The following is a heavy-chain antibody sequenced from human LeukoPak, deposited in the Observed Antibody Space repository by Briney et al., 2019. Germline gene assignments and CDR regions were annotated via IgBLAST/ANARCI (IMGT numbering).Heavy chain of an antibody. Sequence: PGGSLRLSCAASGFTFSSYAMSWVRQAPGKGLEWVSAISGSGSTYYADSVKGRFTISRDNSKNTLYLQMNSLRAEDTAVYYCAKSITFGGVIVLPYYYYGMDVWGQGTTVTVSS. J-gene: IGHJ6*02. CDR1: GFTFSSYA. CDR2: ISGSGST. V-gene: IGHV3-23*01. CDR3: AKSITFGGVIVLPYYYYGMDV. D-gene: IGHD3-16*02.